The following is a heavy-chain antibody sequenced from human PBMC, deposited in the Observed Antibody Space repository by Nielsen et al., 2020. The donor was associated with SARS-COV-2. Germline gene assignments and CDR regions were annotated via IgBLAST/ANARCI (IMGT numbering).Heavy chain of an antibody. CDR3: AKGLYSGYDWGGYYFDY. D-gene: IGHD5-12*01. J-gene: IGHJ4*02. CDR1: GFTFSSYA. CDR2: ISGSGGST. V-gene: IGHV3-23*01. Sequence: GGSLRLSCAASGFTFSSYAMHWVRQAPGKGLEWVSAISGSGGSTYYADSVKGRFTISRDNSKNTLYLQMNSLRAEDTAVYYCAKGLYSGYDWGGYYFDYWGQGTLVTVSS.